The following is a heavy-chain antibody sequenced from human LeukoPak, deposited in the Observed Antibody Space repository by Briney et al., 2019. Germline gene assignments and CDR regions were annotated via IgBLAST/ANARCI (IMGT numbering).Heavy chain of an antibody. CDR1: GYTFTSYA. Sequence: ASVKVSCKASGYTFTSYAMHWVRQAPGQRLEWMGWINAGNGNTKYSQKFQGRVTITRDTSASTAYMELSSLRSEDTAVYYCARVLDYYDSSGYYYYYYGMDVWGQGTTVTVSS. D-gene: IGHD3-22*01. CDR2: INAGNGNT. CDR3: ARVLDYYDSSGYYYYYYGMDV. J-gene: IGHJ6*02. V-gene: IGHV1-3*01.